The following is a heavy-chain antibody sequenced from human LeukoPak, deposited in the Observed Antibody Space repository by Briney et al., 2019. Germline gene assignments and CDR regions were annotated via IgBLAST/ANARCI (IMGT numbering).Heavy chain of an antibody. D-gene: IGHD1-26*01. V-gene: IGHV3-11*01. J-gene: IGHJ4*02. CDR2: ISTSGSTI. Sequence: GGSLRLSCAASGFTFSDYYMSWIRQAPGTGLEWVSYISTSGSTIYYADSVKGRFTISRDNAKNSLYLQMNSLGAEDTAVYYCARVAGATTSFDYWGQGTLVTVSS. CDR1: GFTFSDYY. CDR3: ARVAGATTSFDY.